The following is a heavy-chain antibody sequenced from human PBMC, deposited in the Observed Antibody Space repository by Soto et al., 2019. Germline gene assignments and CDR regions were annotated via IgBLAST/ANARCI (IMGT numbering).Heavy chain of an antibody. CDR3: ARDLGDIVVVPAASVYYYYMDV. CDR1: GYTFTSYG. D-gene: IGHD2-2*01. V-gene: IGHV1-18*01. J-gene: IGHJ6*03. Sequence: GASVKVSCKASGYTFTSYGISWVRQAPGQGLEWMGWISAYNGNTNYAQKLQGRVTMTTDTSTSTAYMELRSLRSDDTAVYYCARDLGDIVVVPAASVYYYYMDVWGKGTTVTVSS. CDR2: ISAYNGNT.